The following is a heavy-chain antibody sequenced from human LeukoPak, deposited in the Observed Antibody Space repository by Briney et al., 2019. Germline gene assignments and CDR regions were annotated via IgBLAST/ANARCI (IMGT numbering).Heavy chain of an antibody. CDR2: IIPIFGTA. V-gene: IGHV1-69*05. CDR3: ASPHPDEI. Sequence: SVKVSCKVSGYTLTELSMHSVRQTPGKRREWMGGIIPIFGTANYAQKFQGRGTITTDESTSTAYMQLSSLRSKYTAVYYCASPHPDEIWGQRKMVTVSS. J-gene: IGHJ3*02. CDR1: GYTLTELS.